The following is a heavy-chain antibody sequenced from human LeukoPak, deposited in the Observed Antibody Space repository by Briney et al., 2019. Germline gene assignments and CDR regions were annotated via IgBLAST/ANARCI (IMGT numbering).Heavy chain of an antibody. CDR2: IYYSGST. V-gene: IGHV4-61*01. CDR1: APSVSSNTYY. D-gene: IGHD3-10*02. Sequence: PSQTLSLTRTVSAPSVSSNTYYWSWIRQPPGKGLEWIAYIYYSGSTNYNPSLKSQVTISVDTSKNQFSLKLSSVTAADTAVYYCARDMSARGYYYYGMDVWGKGTTVTVSS. CDR3: ARDMSARGYYYYGMDV. J-gene: IGHJ6*04.